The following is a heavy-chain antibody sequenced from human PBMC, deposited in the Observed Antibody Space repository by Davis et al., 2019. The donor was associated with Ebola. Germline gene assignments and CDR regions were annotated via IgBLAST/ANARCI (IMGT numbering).Heavy chain of an antibody. CDR2: ISSSSSYI. J-gene: IGHJ4*02. CDR1: GFNFSSYS. CDR3: AKDRSQWELLNSFDY. D-gene: IGHD1-26*01. V-gene: IGHV3-21*01. Sequence: GESLKISCAASGFNFSSYSMNWVRQAPGKGLEWVSSISSSSSYIYYADSVKGRFTISRDNAKNSLYLQMNSLRAEDTAVYYCAKDRSQWELLNSFDYWGQGTLVTVSS.